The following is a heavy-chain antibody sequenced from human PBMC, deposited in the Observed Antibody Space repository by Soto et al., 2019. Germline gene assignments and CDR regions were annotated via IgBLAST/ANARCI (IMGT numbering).Heavy chain of an antibody. Sequence: QVQLVQSGAEVKKPGSSVKVSCKASGGTFSSYAISWVRQAPGQGLEWMGGIIPIFGTANYAQKFQGRVTITADEPTSTADMELRSLRSEDTPVYYCARTDGYNLWGYYYGMEVWGQGTTVTVSS. CDR3: ARTDGYNLWGYYYGMEV. CDR1: GGTFSSYA. V-gene: IGHV1-69*01. D-gene: IGHD3-16*01. CDR2: IIPIFGTA. J-gene: IGHJ6*02.